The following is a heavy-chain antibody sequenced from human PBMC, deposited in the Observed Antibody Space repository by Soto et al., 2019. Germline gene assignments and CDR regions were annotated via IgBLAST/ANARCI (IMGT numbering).Heavy chain of an antibody. CDR2: IYYSGST. V-gene: IGHV4-59*01. J-gene: IGHJ6*03. CDR3: ASSLRNYYYYYMDV. Sequence: SETLSLTCTVSGGSISSYYWSWIRQPPGKGLEWIGYIYYSGSTNYNPSLKSRVTISVDTSKNQFSLKLSSVTAADTAVYYCASSLRNYYYYYMDVWGKGTTVTVSS. CDR1: GGSISSYY.